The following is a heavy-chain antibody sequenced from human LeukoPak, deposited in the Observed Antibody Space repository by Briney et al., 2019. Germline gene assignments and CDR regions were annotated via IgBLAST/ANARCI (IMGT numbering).Heavy chain of an antibody. J-gene: IGHJ4*02. CDR3: ARHSWPDILYYDILTGYLY. D-gene: IGHD3-9*01. Sequence: SETLSLTCTVSGGSISSSSYYWGWIRQPPGKGLEWIGSIYYSGSTYYNPSLKSRVTISVDTSKNQFSLKLSSVTAADTAVYYCARHSWPDILYYDILTGYLYWGQGTLVTVSS. CDR1: GGSISSSSYY. CDR2: IYYSGST. V-gene: IGHV4-39*01.